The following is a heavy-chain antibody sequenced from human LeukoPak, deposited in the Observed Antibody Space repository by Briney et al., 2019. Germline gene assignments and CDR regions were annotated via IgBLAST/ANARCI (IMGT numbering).Heavy chain of an antibody. CDR1: GYTFSDYS. CDR2: ISSSGTYI. Sequence: GGSLRLSCAASGYTFSDYSVNWVRQVPGKGLEWVSSISSSGTYIYYADSVKGRFTISRDNAKNSLFLQMNSLRAEDTAVYYCVSGNDPDYVWGTYRLNPFDIWREGTMLIVSS. V-gene: IGHV3-21*01. CDR3: VSGNDPDYVWGTYRLNPFDI. D-gene: IGHD3-16*02. J-gene: IGHJ3*02.